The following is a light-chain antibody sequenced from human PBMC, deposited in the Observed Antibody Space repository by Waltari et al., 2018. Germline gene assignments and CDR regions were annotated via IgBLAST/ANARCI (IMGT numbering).Light chain of an antibody. Sequence: QSALTQPASVSGSPGQSIAISCTAPRSDIGNSDIVSWYQQHPGRAPKLIIYEVTKRPSGVSNRFSGSKSGNTASLTISGLQAEDEADYYCCSYVAEDTLVFGGGTKLTVL. CDR3: CSYVAEDTLV. V-gene: IGLV2-23*02. CDR1: RSDIGNSDI. CDR2: EVT. J-gene: IGLJ2*01.